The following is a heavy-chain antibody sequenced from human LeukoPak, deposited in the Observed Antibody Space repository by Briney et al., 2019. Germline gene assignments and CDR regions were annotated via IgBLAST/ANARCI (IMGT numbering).Heavy chain of an antibody. CDR3: ARGRFLDAFDI. D-gene: IGHD3-3*01. CDR2: IYYSGST. Sequence: SQTLSLTCTVSGGSISSGGYYWSWIRQHPGKGLEWIGYIYYSGSTKYKPSRKSRVTISVDTSKNQFSLKLSSVTAADTAVYYCARGRFLDAFDIWGQGTMVTVSS. CDR1: GGSISSGGYY. J-gene: IGHJ3*02. V-gene: IGHV4-61*08.